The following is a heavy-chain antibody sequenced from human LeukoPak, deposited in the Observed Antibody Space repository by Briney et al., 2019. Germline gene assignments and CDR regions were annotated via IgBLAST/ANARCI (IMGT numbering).Heavy chain of an antibody. J-gene: IGHJ6*04. Sequence: GGSLRLSCAASGFTFSSYAMHWVRQAPGKGLEWVAVISYDGSNKYYADSVKGRFTISRDNPKNTLYLQMNSLRAEDTAVYYCARSAKLPTSNYYYYYGMDVWGKGTTVTVSS. CDR2: ISYDGSNK. CDR3: ARSAKLPTSNYYYYYGMDV. D-gene: IGHD1-1*01. CDR1: GFTFSSYA. V-gene: IGHV3-30*04.